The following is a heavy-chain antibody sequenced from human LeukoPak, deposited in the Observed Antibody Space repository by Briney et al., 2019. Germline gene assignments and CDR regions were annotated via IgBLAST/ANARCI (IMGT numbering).Heavy chain of an antibody. Sequence: SETLSLTCTVSGGSISSYYWRWIRQPPGKGLEWIGAIHHSGSTNYNPSLKSRVTISVDTSKNQFSLKLSSVTAADTAVYYCARGRGARSSIWYTWLDPWGQGTLVTVSS. V-gene: IGHV4-59*12. CDR1: GGSISSYY. D-gene: IGHD6-13*01. J-gene: IGHJ5*02. CDR3: ARGRGARSSIWYTWLDP. CDR2: IHHSGST.